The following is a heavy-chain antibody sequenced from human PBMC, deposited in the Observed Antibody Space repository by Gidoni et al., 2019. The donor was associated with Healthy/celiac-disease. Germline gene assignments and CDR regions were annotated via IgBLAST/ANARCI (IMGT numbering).Heavy chain of an antibody. D-gene: IGHD3-22*01. V-gene: IGHV1-69*06. CDR1: GGTFSSYA. J-gene: IGHJ4*02. Sequence: QVQLVQSGAEVKKPGSSVKVSCKASGGTFSSYAISWVRQAPGQGLEWLGGIIPIFGTATYAQKFQGRVTITADISTSTAYMELSSLRSEDTAVYYCARGAGYYYDSSGYYYVWGQGTLVTVSS. CDR2: IIPIFGTA. CDR3: ARGAGYYYDSSGYYYV.